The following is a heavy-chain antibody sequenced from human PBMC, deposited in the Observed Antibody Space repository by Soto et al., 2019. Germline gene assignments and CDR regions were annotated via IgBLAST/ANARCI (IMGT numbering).Heavy chain of an antibody. CDR1: GFTSSNYW. CDR3: ATVFDL. J-gene: IGHJ5*02. Sequence: GGSLRLSCAASGFTSSNYWMHWVRQAPGKGLVWVSRIKSDGSSTSYADSVKGRFTISRDNAKNTLDLQMHGLRAEDMAVYYCATVFDLWGQGTLVTVSS. CDR2: IKSDGSST. V-gene: IGHV3-74*01.